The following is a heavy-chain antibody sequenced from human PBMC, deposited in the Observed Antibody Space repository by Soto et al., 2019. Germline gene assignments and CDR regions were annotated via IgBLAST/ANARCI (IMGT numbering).Heavy chain of an antibody. V-gene: IGHV4-30-2*01. CDR1: GGSISRGGYS. D-gene: IGHD3-22*01. CDR2: IYHSGST. CDR3: AARDSSGYSAFDI. J-gene: IGHJ3*02. Sequence: SESLSLTCAVSGGSISRGGYSWSWIRQPPGKGLEWIGYIYHSGSTYYHPSLKSRVTISVDRSKNQFSLKLSSVTAADTAVYYSAARDSSGYSAFDIWGQGTMVTVSS.